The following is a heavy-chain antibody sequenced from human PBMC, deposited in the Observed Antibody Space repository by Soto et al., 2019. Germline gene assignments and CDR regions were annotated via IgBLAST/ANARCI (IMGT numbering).Heavy chain of an antibody. CDR3: AREYYGSGSYYNVMGY. CDR2: IIPIFGTA. J-gene: IGHJ4*02. D-gene: IGHD3-10*01. CDR1: GGTFSSYA. V-gene: IGHV1-69*06. Sequence: GASVKVSCKASGGTFSSYAISWVRQAPGQGLEWMGGIIPIFGTANYAQKFQGRVTITADKSTSTAYMELSSLRSEDTAVYYCAREYYGSGSYYNVMGYWGQGTLVTVSS.